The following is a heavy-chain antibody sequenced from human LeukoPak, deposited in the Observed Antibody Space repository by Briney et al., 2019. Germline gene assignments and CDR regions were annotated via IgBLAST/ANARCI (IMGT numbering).Heavy chain of an antibody. D-gene: IGHD1-26*01. J-gene: IGHJ6*03. Sequence: ASVKVSCKASGYTFISYDINWVRQATGQGLEWMGWMSPNSENTGYAQKFQGRVTMTRNTSISTAYMELSSLRSEDTAVYYCARGPGIVGATVPYYYYYMDVWGKGTTVTVSS. CDR3: ARGPGIVGATVPYYYYYMDV. CDR2: MSPNSENT. CDR1: GYTFISYD. V-gene: IGHV1-8*01.